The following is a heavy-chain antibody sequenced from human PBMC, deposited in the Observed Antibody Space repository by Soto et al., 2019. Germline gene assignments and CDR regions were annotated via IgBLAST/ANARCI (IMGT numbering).Heavy chain of an antibody. CDR2: IWYDGSNK. Sequence: QVQLVESGGGVVQPGKSLRLSCAASGFTFSTYGMHWVRQAPGKGLEWVAVIWYDGSNKYHGDSLKGRFTISRDNSKNTLYLQINNLRAEDTAVYYCGRDGALGDTAVVDSWGQGNRVTVSS. V-gene: IGHV3-33*01. D-gene: IGHD5-18*01. J-gene: IGHJ4*02. CDR1: GFTFSTYG. CDR3: GRDGALGDTAVVDS.